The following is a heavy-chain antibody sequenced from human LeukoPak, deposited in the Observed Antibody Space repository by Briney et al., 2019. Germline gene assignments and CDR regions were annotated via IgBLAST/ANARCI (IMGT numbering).Heavy chain of an antibody. D-gene: IGHD5-24*01. CDR3: ARRGDGYNPDY. CDR2: MHHSVTT. Sequence: SETLSLTCVVSGYSISSGYFWGWIRQSPGKGLAWIAYMHHSVTTYYNPSLKSRVTISVDTSKNQFSLKLSSVTAADTAVYYCARRGDGYNPDYWGQGTLVTVSS. CDR1: GYSISSGYF. J-gene: IGHJ4*02. V-gene: IGHV4-38-2*01.